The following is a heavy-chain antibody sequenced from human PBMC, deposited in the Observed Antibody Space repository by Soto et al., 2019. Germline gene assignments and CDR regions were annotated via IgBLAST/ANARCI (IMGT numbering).Heavy chain of an antibody. D-gene: IGHD3-10*01. CDR1: GFSFSDFA. Sequence: GGSLRLSCAASGFSFSDFAMTWVRQAPGKGLEWVSGLSGSGRSEYYADSVRGRFAISRDNSRNTLYLKMHSLRAEDTAVFFFAKVQAWRIMVRGLPLHWGQGTLVTVSS. J-gene: IGHJ4*02. CDR3: AKVQAWRIMVRGLPLH. V-gene: IGHV3-23*01. CDR2: LSGSGRSE.